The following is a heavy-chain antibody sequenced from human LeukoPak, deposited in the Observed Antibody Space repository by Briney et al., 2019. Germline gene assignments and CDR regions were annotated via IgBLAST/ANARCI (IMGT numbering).Heavy chain of an antibody. D-gene: IGHD3-3*01. Sequence: GGSLRLSCAASGFIFNNYGMNWIRQAPGKGLEWISYISSRSSTILYADSVRGRFTISRDNAKNSLYLQMNSLRAEDTAVYYCARDYYDFWSGYYNYYYYYMDVWGKGTTVTVSS. CDR1: GFIFNNYG. CDR3: ARDYYDFWSGYYNYYYYYMDV. CDR2: ISSRSSTI. V-gene: IGHV3-48*01. J-gene: IGHJ6*03.